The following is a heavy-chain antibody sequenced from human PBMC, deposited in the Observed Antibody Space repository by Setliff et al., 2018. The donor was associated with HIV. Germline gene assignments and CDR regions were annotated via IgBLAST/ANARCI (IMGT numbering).Heavy chain of an antibody. J-gene: IGHJ4*02. CDR2: ISYSGRP. D-gene: IGHD3-10*01. CDR3: ASAYGSGSYPGD. CDR1: GGSVNTSSFY. V-gene: IGHV4-39*01. Sequence: TLSLTCIVSGGSVNTSSFYWGWIRQPPGRGLEWIGSISYSGRPYYNPSLKSRVAIYLDPPKNQFSLNLISVTAADTAVYYCASAYGSGSYPGDWGQGTLVTVSS.